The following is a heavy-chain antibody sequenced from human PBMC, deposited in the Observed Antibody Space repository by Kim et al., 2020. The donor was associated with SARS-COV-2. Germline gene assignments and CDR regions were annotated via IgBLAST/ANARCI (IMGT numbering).Heavy chain of an antibody. D-gene: IGHD6-19*01. CDR1: GFTLTKYG. J-gene: IGHJ3*02. V-gene: IGHV3-30*03. CDR2: MSYDGRVK. CDR3: TRGAVTGTDAFGI. Sequence: GGSLRLSCEASGFTLTKYGMHWVRQAPGTGLEWVAFMSYDGRVKDYGETVKGRFTISRDTSKNTLFLQMDSLRAEDTAVYYCTRGAVTGTDAFGIWGQGSLVTVSS.